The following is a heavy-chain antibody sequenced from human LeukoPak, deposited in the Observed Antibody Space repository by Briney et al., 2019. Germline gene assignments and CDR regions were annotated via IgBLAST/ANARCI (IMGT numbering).Heavy chain of an antibody. CDR3: ARSAVGTSCCTAVDY. Sequence: GGSLRLSCAASGFTFSTYAMTWVRQAPGKGLEWVSGISTSGDRTYYADSVKGRFTISRDNSKNTLYLQMNSLRAKDTAEYYCARSAVGTSCCTAVDYWGQGTLVTVSS. CDR2: ISTSGDRT. V-gene: IGHV3-23*01. J-gene: IGHJ4*02. D-gene: IGHD1-26*01. CDR1: GFTFSTYA.